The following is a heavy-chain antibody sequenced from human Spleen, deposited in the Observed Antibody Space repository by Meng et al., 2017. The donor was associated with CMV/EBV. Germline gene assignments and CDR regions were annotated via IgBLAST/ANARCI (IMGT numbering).Heavy chain of an antibody. Sequence: ASVKVSCKASGYTFTGYYIYWVRQAPGQGLEWMGWINPDSGGTNYAQRFQGRVTMTRDTSINTAYMELRRLRSDDTAVYFCARKGYDALTGYYSFDYWGQGTLVTVSS. V-gene: IGHV1-2*02. CDR2: INPDSGGT. CDR3: ARKGYDALTGYYSFDY. D-gene: IGHD3-9*01. J-gene: IGHJ4*02. CDR1: GYTFTGYY.